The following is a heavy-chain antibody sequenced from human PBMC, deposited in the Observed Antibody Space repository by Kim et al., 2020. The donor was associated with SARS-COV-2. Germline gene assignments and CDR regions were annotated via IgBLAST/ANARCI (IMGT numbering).Heavy chain of an antibody. V-gene: IGHV3-48*02. J-gene: IGHJ4*02. D-gene: IGHD3-9*01. CDR3: ASDGSGYSSVEMATIPLN. CDR2: ISSSSSTI. CDR1: GFTFSSYS. Sequence: GGSLRLSCAASGFTFSSYSMNWVRQAPGKGLEWVSYISSSSSTIYYADSVKGRFTISRDNAKNSLYLQMNSLRDEDTAVYYCASDGSGYSSVEMATIPLNWGQGTLVTVSS.